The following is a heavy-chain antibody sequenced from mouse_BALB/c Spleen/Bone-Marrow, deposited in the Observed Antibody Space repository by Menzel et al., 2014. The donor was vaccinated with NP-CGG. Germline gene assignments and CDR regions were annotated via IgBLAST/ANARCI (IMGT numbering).Heavy chain of an antibody. J-gene: IGHJ3*01. CDR3: GRQGYYGYFAY. CDR2: INPDSSTI. V-gene: IGHV4-1*02. Sequence: EVHLVESGGGLVQPGGSLKLSCAASGFDFSRYWMSWVRPAPGKGQEWIGEINPDSSTINYTPSLKDKSIISRDNAKNTLYLQMSKVRSEDTALYYCGRQGYYGYFAYWGQGTLVTVSA. CDR1: GFDFSRYW. D-gene: IGHD1-2*01.